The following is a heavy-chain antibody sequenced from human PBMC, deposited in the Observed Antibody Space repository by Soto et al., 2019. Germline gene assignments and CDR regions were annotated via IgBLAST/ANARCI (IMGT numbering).Heavy chain of an antibody. D-gene: IGHD6-19*01. CDR1: GFTFSSYA. CDR2: ISGSGAST. CDR3: AREGSSGTDGGDV. V-gene: IGHV3-23*01. Sequence: PGGSLRLSCAASGFTFSSYAMSWVRQAPGKGLEWVSAISGSGASTYYADSVKGRFTISRDNSRSTLYLQMNSLRVEDTAVYYCAREGSSGTDGGDVWGQGTTVTVSS. J-gene: IGHJ6*02.